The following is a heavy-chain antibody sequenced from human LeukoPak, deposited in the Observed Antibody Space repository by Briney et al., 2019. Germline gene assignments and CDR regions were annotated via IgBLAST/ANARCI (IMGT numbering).Heavy chain of an antibody. CDR3: ARDRVAAAGTNWFDP. Sequence: GGSLRLSCAVSGLTFNNYAMSWVRQAPGKGLEWVSAISKSGDHTYYAASAKGRFTIYRDNSKNTQYLQMNSLRAEDTAVYYCARDRVAAAGTNWFDPWGQGTLVTVSS. CDR1: GLTFNNYA. D-gene: IGHD6-13*01. V-gene: IGHV3-23*01. CDR2: ISKSGDHT. J-gene: IGHJ5*02.